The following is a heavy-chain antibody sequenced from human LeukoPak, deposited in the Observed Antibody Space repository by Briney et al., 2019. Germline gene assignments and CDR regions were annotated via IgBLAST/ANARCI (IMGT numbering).Heavy chain of an antibody. V-gene: IGHV4-39*07. D-gene: IGHD2-2*01. J-gene: IGHJ5*02. CDR1: GGSISSDSYY. Sequence: SETLSLTCTVSGGSISSDSYYWGWIRQPPGKGLEWIGEINHSGSTNYNPSLKSRVTISVDTSKNQFSLKLSSVTAADTAVYYCARGWGYCSSTSCLTPFDPWGQGTLVTVSS. CDR2: INHSGST. CDR3: ARGWGYCSSTSCLTPFDP.